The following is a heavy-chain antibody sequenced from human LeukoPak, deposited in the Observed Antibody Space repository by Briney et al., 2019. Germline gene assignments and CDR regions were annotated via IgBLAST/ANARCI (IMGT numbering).Heavy chain of an antibody. D-gene: IGHD6-19*01. CDR1: GFTFSSYG. Sequence: GGSLRLSCAASGFTFSSYGMHWVRQAPGKGLEWVAVISYDGSNKYYADSVKGRFTISRDNSKNTLYLQMNSLRAEDTAVYYCAKGRRGSIAVAGHDYWGQGTLVTVSS. CDR2: ISYDGSNK. CDR3: AKGRRGSIAVAGHDY. J-gene: IGHJ4*02. V-gene: IGHV3-30*18.